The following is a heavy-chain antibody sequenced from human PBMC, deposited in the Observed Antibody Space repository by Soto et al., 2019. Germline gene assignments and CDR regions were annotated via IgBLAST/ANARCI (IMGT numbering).Heavy chain of an antibody. CDR1: GGTFSSYA. J-gene: IGHJ6*02. CDR3: ASPTYDFWSGYSYYYYYYGMDV. D-gene: IGHD3-3*01. CDR2: IIPIFGTA. V-gene: IGHV1-69*06. Sequence: SVKVSCKASGGTFSSYAISWVRQAPGQGLEWMGGIIPIFGTANYAQKFQGRVTITADKSTSTAYMELSSLRSEDTAVYYCASPTYDFWSGYSYYYYYYGMDVWGQGTTVTVSS.